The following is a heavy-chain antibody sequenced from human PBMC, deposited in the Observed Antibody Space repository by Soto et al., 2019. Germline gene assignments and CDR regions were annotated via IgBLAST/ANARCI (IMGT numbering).Heavy chain of an antibody. CDR3: ARETTYYDIVTGYREAENWFDP. Sequence: PSETLSLTCPVSGGSISSYYWSWIRQPAGKGLEWIGRIYTSGSTNYNPSLKSRVTMSVYTSKNQFPLKLSSVTAADTAVYYCARETTYYDIVTGYREAENWFDPWGQGTLVTVSS. V-gene: IGHV4-4*07. J-gene: IGHJ5*02. CDR1: GGSISSYY. CDR2: IYTSGST. D-gene: IGHD3-9*01.